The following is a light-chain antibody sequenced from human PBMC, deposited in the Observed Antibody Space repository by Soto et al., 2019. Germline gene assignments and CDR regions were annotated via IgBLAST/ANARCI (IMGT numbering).Light chain of an antibody. CDR2: KAS. CDR1: QSIGSW. CDR3: HQCNTYLWT. V-gene: IGKV1-5*03. J-gene: IGKJ1*01. Sequence: DIQMTQSPSTLSASVGDRVIIVCRASQSIGSWLAWYQQKPGKAPKLLIYKASSLESGVPSRFSGSGSGTEFTLTIRSLQPDDFATYYCHQCNTYLWTFGQGTKVEIK.